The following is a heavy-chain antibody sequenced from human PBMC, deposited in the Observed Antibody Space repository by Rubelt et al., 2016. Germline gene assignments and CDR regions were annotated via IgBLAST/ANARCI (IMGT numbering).Heavy chain of an antibody. J-gene: IGHJ5*02. Sequence: LVQPGESLRLSCEGSGFTFSSYSMDWVRQVPGKGLEWISYISGGMETIYYADSVRGRFTISRDNAKNSLYLQMNSLRAEDTAVYYCARDRARGSAVTGFVRFDPWGQGTLVTVSS. V-gene: IGHV3-48*04. CDR3: ARDRARGSAVTGFVRFDP. D-gene: IGHD6-19*01. CDR1: GFTFSSYS. CDR2: ISGGMETI.